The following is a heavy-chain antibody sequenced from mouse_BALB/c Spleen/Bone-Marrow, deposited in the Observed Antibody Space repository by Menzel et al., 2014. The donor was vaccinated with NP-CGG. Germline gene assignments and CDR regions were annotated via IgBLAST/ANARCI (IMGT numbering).Heavy chain of an antibody. CDR3: KRWDYDGGFDY. CDR2: ISPGNGYI. J-gene: IGHJ2*01. D-gene: IGHD2-4*01. V-gene: IGHV1S53*03. Sequence: QVQLQQPDTELVKPGASVKISCKASGYTFPDHAIHWVKQRPEQGLEWIGYISPGNGYIKYNEKFKGKATLTADKSSSTAYMQFNSLTSEDSAVYFCKRWDYDGGFDYWGQGTTLTVSS. CDR1: GYTFPDHA.